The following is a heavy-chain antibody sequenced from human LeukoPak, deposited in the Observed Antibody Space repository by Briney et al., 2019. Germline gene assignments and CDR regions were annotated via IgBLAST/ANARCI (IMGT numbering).Heavy chain of an antibody. V-gene: IGHV3-53*01. J-gene: IGHJ3*02. CDR1: GFTVSSNY. CDR3: ARVRYYDSSGLPDAFDI. Sequence: PGGSLRLSCAASGFTVSSNYMSWVRQAPGKGLEWVSVIYSGGSTYYADSVKGRFTISRDNSKNTLYLQMNSLRAEDTAVYYCARVRYYDSSGLPDAFDIWGQGTMVTVSS. D-gene: IGHD3-22*01. CDR2: IYSGGST.